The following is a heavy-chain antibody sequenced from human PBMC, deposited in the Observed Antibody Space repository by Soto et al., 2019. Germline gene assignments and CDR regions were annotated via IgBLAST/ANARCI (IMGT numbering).Heavy chain of an antibody. V-gene: IGHV4-30-4*01. J-gene: IGHJ6*02. CDR3: ARTGYSSSWQTSYYYYYVIDV. D-gene: IGHD6-13*01. CDR2: IYYSGST. Sequence: SETLSLTCTVSGGSISSGDYYWRWIRQPPGKGLEWIGYIYYSGSTYYNPSLKSRVTISVDTSKNQFSLKLSSVTAADTAVYYCARTGYSSSWQTSYYYYYVIDVWGQGTTVTVSS. CDR1: GGSISSGDYY.